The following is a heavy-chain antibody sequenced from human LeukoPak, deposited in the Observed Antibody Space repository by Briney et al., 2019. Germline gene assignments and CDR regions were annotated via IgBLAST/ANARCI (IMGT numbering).Heavy chain of an antibody. CDR1: GGTFINYL. J-gene: IGHJ5*02. D-gene: IGHD3-10*01. CDR2: IIPIFSTA. CDR3: ARDPRVVRGVMAHWFDP. V-gene: IGHV1-69*01. Sequence: AVKVSCKASGGTFINYLISWVGQAPGQGLELMGGIIPIFSTANYTQTFQGRVTLTADDSTTTAYMKLSSLRSEDTAVYYCARDPRVVRGVMAHWFDPWGQGTLVTVSS.